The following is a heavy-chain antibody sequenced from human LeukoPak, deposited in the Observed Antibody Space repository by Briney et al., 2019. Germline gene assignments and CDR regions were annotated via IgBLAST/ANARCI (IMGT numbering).Heavy chain of an antibody. CDR3: AKDGLYGDYYTGGGYFDY. D-gene: IGHD4-17*01. CDR1: GFTFSSYA. J-gene: IGHJ4*02. CDR2: ISGSGGST. V-gene: IGHV3-23*01. Sequence: PGGSLRLSCAASGFTFSSYAMSWVRQAPGKGLEWVSAISGSGGSTYYADSVKGRFTISRDNSKNTLYLQMNSLRAEDTAVYYCAKDGLYGDYYTGGGYFDYWGQGTLVTVSS.